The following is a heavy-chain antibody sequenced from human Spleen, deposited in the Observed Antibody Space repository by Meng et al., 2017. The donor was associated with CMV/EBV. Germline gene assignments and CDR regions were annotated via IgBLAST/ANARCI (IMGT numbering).Heavy chain of an antibody. D-gene: IGHD3-3*01. CDR1: GFTFRSYS. V-gene: IGHV3-21*01. CDR3: ASGKETITTFGVVIISGMDV. Sequence: GESLKISCAASGFTFRSYSMNWVRQAPGKGLEWVSIISSSSSYIYYADSVKGRFTISRDNAKNSLYLQMNSLRAEDTAVYYCASGKETITTFGVVIISGMDVWGQGTTVTVSS. CDR2: ISSSSSYI. J-gene: IGHJ6*02.